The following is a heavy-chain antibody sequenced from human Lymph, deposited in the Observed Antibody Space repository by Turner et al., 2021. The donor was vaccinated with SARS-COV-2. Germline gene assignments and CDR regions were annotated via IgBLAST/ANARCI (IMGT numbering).Heavy chain of an antibody. CDR1: GFTFSSYA. CDR3: AKGVRGVIIPEAFDI. CDR2: ISVRGGRT. J-gene: IGHJ3*02. Sequence: EVQLLESGGGLVQPGGSLRLSCAASGFTFSSYAMSWVRQAPGKGLGWVSSISVRGGRTYYADSVKGRFTISRDNSKNTLYLQMNSLRAEDTAVYYCAKGVRGVIIPEAFDIWGQGTMVTISS. D-gene: IGHD3-10*01. V-gene: IGHV3-23*01.